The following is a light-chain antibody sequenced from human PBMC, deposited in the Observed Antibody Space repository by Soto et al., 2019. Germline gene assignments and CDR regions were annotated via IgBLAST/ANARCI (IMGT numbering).Light chain of an antibody. Sequence: DIQMTQSPSTLSASVGDRVTITCRASQSISTWLAWYQQKPGKAPKLLIYKTSTLESGVPSRFSGSVSGTEGTITISSLKKDDGTTYYCQHYNTYSQTFGQGTRLEIK. J-gene: IGKJ5*01. CDR3: QHYNTYSQT. V-gene: IGKV1-5*03. CDR2: KTS. CDR1: QSISTW.